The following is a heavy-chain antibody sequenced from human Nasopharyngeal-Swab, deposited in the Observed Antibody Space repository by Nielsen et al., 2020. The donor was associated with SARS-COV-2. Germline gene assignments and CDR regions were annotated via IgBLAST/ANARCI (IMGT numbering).Heavy chain of an antibody. D-gene: IGHD6-19*01. Sequence: SETLSLTCTVSGGSISSSSYYWGWIRQPPGKGLEWIGYIYYSGSTNYNPSLKSRVTISVDTSKNQFSLKLSSVTAADTAVYYCASLSPSIAVAGTRRKAHYYYGMDVWGQGTTVTVSS. CDR3: ASLSPSIAVAGTRRKAHYYYGMDV. V-gene: IGHV4-61*05. J-gene: IGHJ6*02. CDR1: GGSISSSSYY. CDR2: IYYSGST.